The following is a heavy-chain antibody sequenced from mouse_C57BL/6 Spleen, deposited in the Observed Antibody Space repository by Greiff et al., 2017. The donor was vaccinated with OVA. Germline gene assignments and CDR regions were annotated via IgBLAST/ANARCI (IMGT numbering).Heavy chain of an antibody. D-gene: IGHD3-3*01. V-gene: IGHV3-8*01. J-gene: IGHJ1*03. CDR3: ARWGDRYWYFDV. CDR2: ISYSGST. CDR1: GYPITSYY. Sequence: VQLQQSGPGLAKPSQTLSLTCSVTGYPITSYYWNWIRKFPGNKLEYMGYISYSGSTYYNPSLKSRISITRDTSKNQYYLQLNSVTTEDTATYYCARWGDRYWYFDVWGTGTTVTVSS.